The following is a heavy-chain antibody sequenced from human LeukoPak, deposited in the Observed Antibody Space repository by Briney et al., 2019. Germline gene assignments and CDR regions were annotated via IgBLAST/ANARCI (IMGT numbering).Heavy chain of an antibody. J-gene: IGHJ4*02. D-gene: IGHD4-23*01. Sequence: SETLSLTCTVSGGSISSSTYYWGWIRQPPGKGLEWIGNIYYSGSTYYNPSLKSRVAISVDTSKNQFSLKLSSVTAADTAVYYCARDPGGYYFDSWGQGTLVSVSS. CDR1: GGSISSSTYY. CDR2: IYYSGST. V-gene: IGHV4-39*07. CDR3: ARDPGGYYFDS.